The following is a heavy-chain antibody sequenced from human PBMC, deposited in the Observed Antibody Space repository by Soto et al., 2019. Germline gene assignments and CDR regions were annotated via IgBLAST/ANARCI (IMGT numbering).Heavy chain of an antibody. V-gene: IGHV1-24*01. D-gene: IGHD2-21*01. J-gene: IGHJ4*02. CDR2: FDPEDGET. Sequence: ASVKVSCKVSGYTLTELSMHWVRQAPGKGLEWMGGFDPEDGETIYAQKFQGRVTMTEDTSTDTAYMELSSLRSEDTAVYYCATTTLGRGPCGYWGQGTLVTVSS. CDR1: GYTLTELS. CDR3: ATTTLGRGPCGY.